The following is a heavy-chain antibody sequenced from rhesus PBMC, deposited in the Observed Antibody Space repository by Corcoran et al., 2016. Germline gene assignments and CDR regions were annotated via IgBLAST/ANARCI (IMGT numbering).Heavy chain of an antibody. J-gene: IGHJ4*01. Sequence: EVQLVESGAGLVQPGGSLRLSCAASGFTFSNSWWNLVRQAPGKGLEWVARIKRTADGETADYAASVKGRFTISRDDSKNTLYLQMNSLKTEDTAVYYCTGYYNVWTDYFAFDYWGQGVLVTVSS. CDR3: TGYYNVWTDYFAFDY. D-gene: IGHD3-3*01. CDR1: GFTFSNSW. CDR2: IKRTADGETA. V-gene: IGHV3-30*02.